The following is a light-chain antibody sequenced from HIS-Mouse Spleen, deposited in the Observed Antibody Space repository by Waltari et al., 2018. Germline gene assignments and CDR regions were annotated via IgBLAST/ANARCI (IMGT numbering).Light chain of an antibody. CDR1: SSDVGGYNY. Sequence: QSALTQPPSASGSPGQSVTISCTGTSSDVGGYNYVSWYQQPPGKAPKRMIYEVSKGPAGVPDRFSGSKSGNTASLTVSGLQAEDEADYYCSSYAGSNNFVFGTGTKVTVL. CDR3: SSYAGSNNFV. V-gene: IGLV2-8*01. J-gene: IGLJ1*01. CDR2: EVS.